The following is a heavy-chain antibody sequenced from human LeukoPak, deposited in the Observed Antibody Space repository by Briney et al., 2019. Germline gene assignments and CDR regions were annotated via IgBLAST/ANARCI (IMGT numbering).Heavy chain of an antibody. CDR3: VKYLSGPLSY. CDR2: ISSNGGST. J-gene: IGHJ4*02. CDR1: GFTFSSYA. Sequence: GGSLRLSCAASGFTFSSYAMHWARQAPGKGLEYVSAISSNGGSTYYADSVKGRFTISRDNSKNTLYLQMSSLRAEDTAVYYCVKYLSGPLSYWGQGTLVTVSS. V-gene: IGHV3-64D*06. D-gene: IGHD3-10*01.